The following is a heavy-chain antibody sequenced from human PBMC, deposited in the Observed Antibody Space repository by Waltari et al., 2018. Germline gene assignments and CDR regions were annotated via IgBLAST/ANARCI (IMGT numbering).Heavy chain of an antibody. CDR3: SRLVVVVAATYYYYYYMDV. D-gene: IGHD2-15*01. Sequence: EVQLVESGGGLVQLGGSLRLSCAASGFTFSSYWMSWVRQAPGKGLGWVANIKQDESGKYYLDSVQGRFTISRDNAKNSLYLQMNSLRAEDTAVYYCSRLVVVVAATYYYYYYMDVWGKGTTVTVSS. V-gene: IGHV3-7*01. J-gene: IGHJ6*03. CDR2: IKQDESGK. CDR1: GFTFSSYW.